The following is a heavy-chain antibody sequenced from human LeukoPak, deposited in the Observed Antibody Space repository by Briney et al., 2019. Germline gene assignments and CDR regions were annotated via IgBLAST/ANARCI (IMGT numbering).Heavy chain of an antibody. V-gene: IGHV3-30-3*01. CDR3: AREGGVPAAGYFDY. CDR1: GFTFSSYA. J-gene: IGHJ4*02. Sequence: GGSLRLSCAASGFTFSSYAMHWVRQAPGKGLEWVAVISYDGSNKYYADSVKGRFTISRDNSKNTLYLQMNSLRAEDTAVYYCAREGGVPAAGYFDYWGRGTLVTVSS. CDR2: ISYDGSNK. D-gene: IGHD2-2*01.